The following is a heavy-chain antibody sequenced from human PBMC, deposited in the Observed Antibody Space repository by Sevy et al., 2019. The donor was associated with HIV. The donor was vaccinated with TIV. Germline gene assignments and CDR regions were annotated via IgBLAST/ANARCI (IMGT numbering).Heavy chain of an antibody. CDR3: ARDVSASRDFGY. J-gene: IGHJ4*02. V-gene: IGHV3-74*01. CDR2: ISSDGSST. Sequence: GGSLRLSCAASGFTFSSYWMHWVRHAPGKGLVWVSRISSDGSSTSYADSVRGRFTISRDNAKNTLYLQMNSLRAEDTAVYYCARDVSASRDFGYWGQGTLVTDSS. CDR1: GFTFSSYW.